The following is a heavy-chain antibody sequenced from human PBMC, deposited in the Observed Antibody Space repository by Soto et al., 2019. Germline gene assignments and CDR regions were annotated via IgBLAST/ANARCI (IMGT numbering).Heavy chain of an antibody. D-gene: IGHD6-6*01. CDR1: GYTFTRYD. J-gene: IGHJ3*01. Sequence: ASVKVSCKASGYTFTRYDINWVRQATGQGLEWMGWMNPNSGNTGYAQKFQGRVTMTRNTSISTAYMELSSLRSEDTAAYYCATYDSSSSVFAFDVWGQGTMVTVSS. CDR2: MNPNSGNT. V-gene: IGHV1-8*01. CDR3: ATYDSSSSVFAFDV.